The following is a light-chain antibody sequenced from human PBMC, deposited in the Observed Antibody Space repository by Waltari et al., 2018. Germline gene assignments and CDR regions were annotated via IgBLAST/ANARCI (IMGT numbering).Light chain of an antibody. CDR2: DVS. V-gene: IGLV2-14*03. CDR3: SSHATTSVI. J-gene: IGLJ2*01. CDR1: SSDVGAYNY. Sequence: QSALTQPASVSGSPGQSITLPCTGPSSDVGAYNYVSWYQQHPGKVPELIIYDVSYRPSGVSNRFSGSKSGNTASLTISGLQAEDEADYYCSSHATTSVIFGGGTKLTVL.